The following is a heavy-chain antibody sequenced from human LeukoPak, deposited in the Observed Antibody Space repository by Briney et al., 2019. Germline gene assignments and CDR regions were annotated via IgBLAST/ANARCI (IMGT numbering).Heavy chain of an antibody. CDR1: GFTFSSYA. V-gene: IGHV3-30-3*01. D-gene: IGHD5-18*01. J-gene: IGHJ4*02. Sequence: GGSLRLSCAASGFTFSSYAMHWVRQAPGKGLEWVAVISYDGSNKYYADSVKGRFTISRDNSKNTLYLQMNSLRAEDTAVYYCARQGIHLWFDFWGQGTLVTVSS. CDR3: ARQGIHLWFDF. CDR2: ISYDGSNK.